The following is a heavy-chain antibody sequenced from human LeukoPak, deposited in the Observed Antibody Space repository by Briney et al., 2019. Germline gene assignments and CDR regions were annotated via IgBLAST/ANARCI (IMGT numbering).Heavy chain of an antibody. D-gene: IGHD4-23*01. Sequence: ASVKVSCKASGYTFTGYYMHWVRQAPGQGVEWRGWINPNSGGTNYAQEFQGRVTMTRDTSISTAYMELSRLRSDDTAVYYCAREHGGNGKCFDYWGQGTLVTVSS. V-gene: IGHV1-2*02. CDR2: INPNSGGT. CDR1: GYTFTGYY. CDR3: AREHGGNGKCFDY. J-gene: IGHJ4*02.